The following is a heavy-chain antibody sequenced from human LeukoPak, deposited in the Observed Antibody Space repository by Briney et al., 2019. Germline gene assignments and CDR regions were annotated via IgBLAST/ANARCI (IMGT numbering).Heavy chain of an antibody. CDR3: TTWVGAHFDF. Sequence: GGSLRLSCAASGFTFSSYAMSWVRQAPGKGLEWVSSISGSNDNTYYADSVKDRFTISRDNSKNTLSLQMNSLRVEDTAVYFCTTWVGAHFDFWGQGTLVTVSS. CDR2: ISGSNDNT. J-gene: IGHJ4*02. CDR1: GFTFSSYA. V-gene: IGHV3-23*01. D-gene: IGHD1-26*01.